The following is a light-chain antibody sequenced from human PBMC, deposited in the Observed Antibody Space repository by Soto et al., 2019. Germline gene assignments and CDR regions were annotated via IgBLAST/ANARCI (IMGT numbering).Light chain of an antibody. V-gene: IGKV3-20*01. CDR2: GAS. Sequence: ESLFTQSPGTLSLSPGQRATLSLRASQSVRGNNLAWYQQKPGQAPRLLIYGASSRATGIPDRFNGSGSGTDFTLTISRLEPEDFAVYYCQHYVTSSITFGQGTRLEIK. CDR3: QHYVTSSIT. CDR1: QSVRGNN. J-gene: IGKJ5*01.